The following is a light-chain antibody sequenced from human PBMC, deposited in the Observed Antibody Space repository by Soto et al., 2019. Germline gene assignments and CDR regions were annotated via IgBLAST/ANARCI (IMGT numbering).Light chain of an antibody. V-gene: IGKV3-11*01. CDR1: QSVSSY. CDR3: QHRSEWPVS. Sequence: EIVLTQSPATLSLSPGERATLSRRASQSVSSYLAWYQQKPGQAPRLLISDASNRATGIPARFSGSGSGTDFTLTISTLEPEDFAVYYCQHRSEWPVSFGQGTRLEI. J-gene: IGKJ5*01. CDR2: DAS.